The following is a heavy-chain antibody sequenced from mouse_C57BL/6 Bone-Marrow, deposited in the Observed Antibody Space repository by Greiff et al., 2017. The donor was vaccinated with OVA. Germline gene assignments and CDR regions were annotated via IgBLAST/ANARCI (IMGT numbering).Heavy chain of an antibody. CDR2: IYPRSGNT. CDR1: GYTFTSYG. V-gene: IGHV1-81*01. Sequence: QVQLKQSGAELARPGASVKLSCKASGYTFTSYGISWVKQRTGQGLEWSGEIYPRSGNTYYNEKFKGKATLTADKSSSTAYMELRSLTSEDSAVYFCARGGWLLRDYAMDYWGQGTSVTVSS. CDR3: ARGGWLLRDYAMDY. J-gene: IGHJ4*01. D-gene: IGHD2-3*01.